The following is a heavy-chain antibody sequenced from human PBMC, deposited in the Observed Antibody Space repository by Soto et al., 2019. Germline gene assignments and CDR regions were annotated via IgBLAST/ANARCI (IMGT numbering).Heavy chain of an antibody. D-gene: IGHD3-22*01. Sequence: PGESLKISCKGSGYSFAGYWITWVRQKPGKGLEWMGRIDPSDSQTYYSPSFRGHVTISVTKSITTVFLQWSSLRASDTAMYYCARQIYDSDTGPNFQEYFDSWGQGTPVTVSS. CDR2: IDPSDSQT. CDR1: GYSFAGYW. CDR3: ARQIYDSDTGPNFQEYFDS. J-gene: IGHJ4*02. V-gene: IGHV5-10-1*01.